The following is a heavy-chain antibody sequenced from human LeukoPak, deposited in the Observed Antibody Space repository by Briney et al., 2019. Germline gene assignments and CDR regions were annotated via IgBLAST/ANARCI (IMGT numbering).Heavy chain of an antibody. CDR1: GFTVSSNY. CDR2: INGDGSST. CDR3: ALYGGGALDI. D-gene: IGHD2/OR15-2a*01. Sequence: GGSLRLSCAASGFTVSSNYMSWVRQAPGKGLVWVSRINGDGSSTNYAVSVKGRFTITRDNAKNTLYLQMNSLRDEDTAVYSCALYGGGALDIWGQGTMVTVSS. V-gene: IGHV3-74*01. J-gene: IGHJ3*02.